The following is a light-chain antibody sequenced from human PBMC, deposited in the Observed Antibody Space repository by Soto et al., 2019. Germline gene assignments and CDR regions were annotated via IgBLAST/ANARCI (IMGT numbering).Light chain of an antibody. CDR1: SSNIGATYD. CDR3: QSYDSSLSANYV. CDR2: GNS. J-gene: IGLJ1*01. V-gene: IGLV1-40*01. Sequence: QSVLTQPPSVSGAPGQRVTISCTGTSSNIGATYDVQWYQQLPGTAPKLLIYGNSNRPSGVPDRFSGSKSGTSASLAITGLQVEDEAEYYCQSYDSSLSANYVFGTGTKVTVL.